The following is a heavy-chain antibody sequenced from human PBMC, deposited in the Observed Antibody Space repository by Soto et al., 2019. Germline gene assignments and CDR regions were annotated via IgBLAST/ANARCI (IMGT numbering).Heavy chain of an antibody. Sequence: GGSLRLSCAASGFTFSSYSMNWVRQAPGKGLEWVSSISSSSRYIYYADSVKGRFTISRDNAKNSLYLQMNSLRAEDTAVYYCARDPRYCSSTSCSSPNWFDPWGQGTLVTVPQ. CDR2: ISSSSRYI. V-gene: IGHV3-21*01. J-gene: IGHJ5*02. CDR1: GFTFSSYS. CDR3: ARDPRYCSSTSCSSPNWFDP. D-gene: IGHD2-2*01.